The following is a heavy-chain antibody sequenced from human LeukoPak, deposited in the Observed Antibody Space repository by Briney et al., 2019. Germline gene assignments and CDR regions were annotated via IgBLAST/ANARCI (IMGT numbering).Heavy chain of an antibody. D-gene: IGHD1-26*01. J-gene: IGHJ4*02. CDR3: ARESPLLRYFDY. CDR2: IWFDGSNN. CDR1: GFTFSSYG. Sequence: GGSLRLSCAASGFTFSSYGMHWVRQAPGKGLEWVAVIWFDGSNNYYVDSVKGRFTISRDNSKNTLYLQMNSLRAEDTAVYYCARESPLLRYFDYWGQGTLVTVSS. V-gene: IGHV3-33*01.